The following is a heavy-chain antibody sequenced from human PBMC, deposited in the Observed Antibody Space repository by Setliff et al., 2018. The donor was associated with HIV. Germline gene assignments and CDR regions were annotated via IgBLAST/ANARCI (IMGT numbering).Heavy chain of an antibody. CDR1: GYTFTNYY. CDR2: INPNSGGT. J-gene: IGHJ4*02. Sequence: GASVKVSCKASGYTFTNYYLHWVRQAPGQGLEWMGWINPNSGGTNYAQKFQGRITMTTDTSTSTAYMELRGLISDDTAVYFCARAPRIFPEFNNPHPHFDHWGQGTLVTVSS. V-gene: IGHV1-2*02. CDR3: ARAPRIFPEFNNPHPHFDH. D-gene: IGHD3-3*01.